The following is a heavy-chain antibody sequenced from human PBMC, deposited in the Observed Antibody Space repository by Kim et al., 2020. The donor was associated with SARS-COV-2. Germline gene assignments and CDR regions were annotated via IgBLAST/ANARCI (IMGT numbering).Heavy chain of an antibody. CDR2: IYWDDDK. Sequence: SGPTLVNPTQTLTLTCTFSGFSLSTSGVGVGWIRQPPGKALEWLALIYWDDDKRYSPSLKSRLTITKDTSKNQVVLTMTNMDPVHTATYYCAVYWSNTHRIHYWGQGTLVTVSS. V-gene: IGHV2-5*02. CDR1: GFSLSTSGVG. D-gene: IGHD2-8*02. J-gene: IGHJ4*02. CDR3: AVYWSNTHRIHY.